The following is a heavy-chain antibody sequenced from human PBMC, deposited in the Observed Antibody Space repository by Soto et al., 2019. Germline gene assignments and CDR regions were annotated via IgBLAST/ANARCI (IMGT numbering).Heavy chain of an antibody. CDR1: GGSISSGGYS. CDR2: IYHSGRT. J-gene: IGHJ6*02. Sequence: SETLSLTCAVSGGSISSGGYSWSWIRQPPGKGLEWSGYIYHSGRTYYNPSLKSRVTISVDRSKNQFSLKLSSVTAADTAVYYCDSAVTVEYGDYDDQLGGLSGMDVWGQGTTVTVSS. CDR3: DSAVTVEYGDYDDQLGGLSGMDV. V-gene: IGHV4-30-2*01. D-gene: IGHD4-17*01.